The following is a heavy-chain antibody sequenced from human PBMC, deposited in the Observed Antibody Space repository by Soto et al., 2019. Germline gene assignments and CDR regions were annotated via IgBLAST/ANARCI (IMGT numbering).Heavy chain of an antibody. D-gene: IGHD2-2*01. CDR2: INSDESSR. CDR3: ARDRVPQLGYYGMDV. Sequence: EVQLVESGGGLVQPGGSLRLSCAASGFIFNSYWMHWVRQAPGKGLVWVSRINSDESSRSYADSVKGRFTISRDNAKNTLYLLMNSLRAADTAVYFCARDRVPQLGYYGMDVWGQGTTVTVSS. J-gene: IGHJ6*02. V-gene: IGHV3-74*01. CDR1: GFIFNSYW.